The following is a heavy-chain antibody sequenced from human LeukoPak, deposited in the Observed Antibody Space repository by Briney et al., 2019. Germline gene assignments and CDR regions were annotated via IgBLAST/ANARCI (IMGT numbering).Heavy chain of an antibody. D-gene: IGHD2-2*01. CDR2: ISTSSRYI. Sequence: GGSLRLSCAASGFTLSNYDMNWVRQAPRKGLEWVSSISTSSRYIYYKDSVRGRFTISRDDAKNSLYLEMNSLRAEDTAVYYCARADCSSSTCYLRRSWFDPWGQGTLVTVSS. V-gene: IGHV3-21*01. CDR3: ARADCSSSTCYLRRSWFDP. CDR1: GFTLSNYD. J-gene: IGHJ5*02.